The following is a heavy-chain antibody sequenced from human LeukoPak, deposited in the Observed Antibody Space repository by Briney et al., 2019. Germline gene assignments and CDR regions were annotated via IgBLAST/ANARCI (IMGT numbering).Heavy chain of an antibody. V-gene: IGHV3-23*01. D-gene: IGHD6-19*01. J-gene: IGHJ5*02. CDR2: ISGSGGST. Sequence: GGSLRLSCAASGFTFSSYAMSWVRQAPGKGLEWVSAISGSGGSTYYADSVKGRFTISRDNSKNTLYLQMNSLRAEDTAVYYCARQGDSSGWYNWFDPWGQGTLVTVSS. CDR3: ARQGDSSGWYNWFDP. CDR1: GFTFSSYA.